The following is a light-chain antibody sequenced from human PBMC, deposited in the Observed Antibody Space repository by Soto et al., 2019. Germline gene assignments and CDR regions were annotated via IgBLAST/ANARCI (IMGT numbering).Light chain of an antibody. V-gene: IGKV3D-20*02. CDR1: QSVSNNY. J-gene: IGKJ5*01. CDR2: DAS. Sequence: EIVLTQSPGTLSLSPGERATLSCRASQSVSNNYLAWYQQKPGQAPRLLISDASDRATGIPDRFSGSGSGTDFTLTISMLEPEDFAVYYCQQRSKWPCTFGQGTRLEIK. CDR3: QQRSKWPCT.